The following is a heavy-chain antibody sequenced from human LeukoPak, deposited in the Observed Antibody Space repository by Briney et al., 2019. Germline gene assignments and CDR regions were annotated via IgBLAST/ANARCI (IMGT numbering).Heavy chain of an antibody. Sequence: SVKVSCKASGDTLSGYGISWVRQAPGQGLEWMGGIIPISGTANYAQMFRDRVTITADESTSTAYMELSSLRSEDTAVYYYARTWTEPRNMDVWGKGTTVTVSS. CDR1: GDTLSGYG. J-gene: IGHJ6*03. CDR2: IIPISGTA. D-gene: IGHD1-14*01. CDR3: ARTWTEPRNMDV. V-gene: IGHV1-69*13.